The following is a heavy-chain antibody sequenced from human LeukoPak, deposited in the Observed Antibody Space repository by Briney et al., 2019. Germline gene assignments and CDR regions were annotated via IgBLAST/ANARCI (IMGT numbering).Heavy chain of an antibody. J-gene: IGHJ6*04. Sequence: GGSLRLSCAASGFTFSSYAMSWVRQAPGKGLEWVSAISGSGGSTYYADSVKGRFTISRDNSKNTLYLQMNSLRAEDTAVYYCAKGGALKYSSSWYGDYYGMDVWGKGTTVTVSS. D-gene: IGHD6-13*01. CDR1: GFTFSSYA. CDR2: ISGSGGST. CDR3: AKGGALKYSSSWYGDYYGMDV. V-gene: IGHV3-23*01.